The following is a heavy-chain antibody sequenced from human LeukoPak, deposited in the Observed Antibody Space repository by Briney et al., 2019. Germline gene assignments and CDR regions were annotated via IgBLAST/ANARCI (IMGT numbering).Heavy chain of an antibody. Sequence: GGSLRLSCAASGFTFNNYWMSWVRQAPGKGLEWMANIKQDGSEKYYVDSVKGRFTISRDDSKNTLYLQMKNLRAEDTAVYYCAKDGAWLRFDDWGQGILVSVSS. CDR2: IKQDGSEK. CDR1: GFTFNNYW. D-gene: IGHD5-12*01. CDR3: AKDGAWLRFDD. V-gene: IGHV3-7*03. J-gene: IGHJ4*02.